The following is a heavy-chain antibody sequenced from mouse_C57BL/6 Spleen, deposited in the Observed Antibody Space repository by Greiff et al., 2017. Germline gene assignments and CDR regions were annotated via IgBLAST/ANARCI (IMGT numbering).Heavy chain of an antibody. D-gene: IGHD2-4*01. CDR2: INPNNGGT. CDR3: ARCAYYDYYDYAMDY. Sequence: EVQLQQSGPELVKPGASVKISCKASGYTFTDYYMNWVKQSPGQSLEWIGDINPNNGGTSYNQKFKGKATLTVDKSSSTAYMELRSLTSEDSAVYYCARCAYYDYYDYAMDYWGHGPSVTVSS. J-gene: IGHJ4*01. CDR1: GYTFTDYY. V-gene: IGHV1-26*01.